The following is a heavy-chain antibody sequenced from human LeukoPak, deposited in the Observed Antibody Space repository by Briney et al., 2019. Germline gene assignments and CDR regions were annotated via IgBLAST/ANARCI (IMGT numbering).Heavy chain of an antibody. Sequence: PGRSLRLSCAASGFTFRDYTMTWVRQAPGKGLEWVSSISSTGTYIFYGDSLKGRFTISRDNVNDLLFLQMSSLRADDTAMYYCARILENHLLGDYWSQGSPVTVSS. CDR2: ISSTGTYI. CDR3: ARILENHLLGDY. J-gene: IGHJ4*02. D-gene: IGHD2-8*02. CDR1: GFTFRDYT. V-gene: IGHV3-21*06.